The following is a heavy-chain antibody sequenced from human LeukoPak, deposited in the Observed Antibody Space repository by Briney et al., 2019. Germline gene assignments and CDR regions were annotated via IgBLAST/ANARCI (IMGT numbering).Heavy chain of an antibody. D-gene: IGHD6-19*01. CDR1: GFTVSSNY. Sequence: GGSLRLSXAASGFTVSSNYMSWVRQAPGKGVEWVSVIYSGGSTYYADSVKGRFTISRDNSKNTLYLQMNSLRPEDTAVYYCARDDGAVAGIYFDYWGQGTLVTVSS. J-gene: IGHJ4*02. CDR3: ARDDGAVAGIYFDY. V-gene: IGHV3-66*02. CDR2: IYSGGST.